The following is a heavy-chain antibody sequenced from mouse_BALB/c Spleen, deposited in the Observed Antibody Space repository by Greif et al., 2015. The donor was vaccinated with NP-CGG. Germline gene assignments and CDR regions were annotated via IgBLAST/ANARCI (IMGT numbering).Heavy chain of an antibody. V-gene: IGHV1S135*01. D-gene: IGHD2-1*01. CDR1: GYSFTDYN. Sequence: EVQLQQSGPELVKPGASVKVSCKASGYSFTDYNMYWVKQSHGKSLEWIGYIDPYNGSTSYNQKFKGKATLTVDKSSSTAFMHLNSLTSEDSAVYYCARKGTYGNWFAYWGQGTLVTVSA. CDR3: ARKGTYGNWFAY. CDR2: IDPYNGST. J-gene: IGHJ3*01.